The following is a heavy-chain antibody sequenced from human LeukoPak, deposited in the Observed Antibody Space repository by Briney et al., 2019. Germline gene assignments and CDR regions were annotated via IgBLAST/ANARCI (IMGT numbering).Heavy chain of an antibody. V-gene: IGHV3-30-3*01. CDR3: ARCDYFDY. CDR2: ISYDGSNK. J-gene: IGHJ4*02. CDR1: GFTFSSYA. Sequence: GGSLRLSCAASGFTFSSYAMHWVRQAPGKGLEWVAVISYDGSNKYYADSVKGRFTISRDNSKNTLYLQMNSLRAEGTAVYYCARCDYFDYWGQGTLVTVSS.